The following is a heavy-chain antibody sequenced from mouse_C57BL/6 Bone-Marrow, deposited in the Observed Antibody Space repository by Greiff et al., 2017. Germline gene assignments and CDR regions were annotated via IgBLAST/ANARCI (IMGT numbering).Heavy chain of an antibody. CDR1: GYTFTSYW. D-gene: IGHD2-5*01. CDR3: ARPYYSNYWYFDV. Sequence: QVQLKQPGAELVKPGASVKMSCKASGYTFTSYWITWVKQRPGQGLEWMGDIYPGSGSTNYNEKFKSKATLTVDTSSSTAYMQLSSLTSEDSAGYCCARPYYSNYWYFDVWGTGTTVTVSS. CDR2: IYPGSGST. J-gene: IGHJ1*03. V-gene: IGHV1-55*01.